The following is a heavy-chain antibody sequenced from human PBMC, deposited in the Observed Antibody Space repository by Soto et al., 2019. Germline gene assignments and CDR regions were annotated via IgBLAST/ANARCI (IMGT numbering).Heavy chain of an antibody. J-gene: IGHJ4*02. D-gene: IGHD1-26*01. CDR2: IYPSDSDT. CDR1: GYSFTSYW. Sequence: GESLKISCQGSGYSFTSYWIGWVRQMPGKGLEWMGIIYPSDSDTKYSPSFQGQVTISADKSINTAYLQWSSLKASDTAMYYCARPPYSGSYYYFDHWGQGTLVTVSS. CDR3: ARPPYSGSYYYFDH. V-gene: IGHV5-51*01.